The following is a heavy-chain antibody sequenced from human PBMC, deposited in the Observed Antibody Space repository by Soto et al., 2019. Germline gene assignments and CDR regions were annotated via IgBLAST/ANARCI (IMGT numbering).Heavy chain of an antibody. CDR3: ARRGHMGGPANGSCFFEF. J-gene: IGHJ4*02. CDR2: IYPGDSDT. Sequence: EVQLVQSGAVVATPGESLRISCKASAYIFTYYWIGWVRQMPGKGLEWMGIIYPGDSDTKYSPSFRGQITISADKSISAAYLQCSTLKASDTAIYYWARRGHMGGPANGSCFFEFWGQGTLVSVSS. V-gene: IGHV5-51*01. D-gene: IGHD3-10*01. CDR1: AYIFTYYW.